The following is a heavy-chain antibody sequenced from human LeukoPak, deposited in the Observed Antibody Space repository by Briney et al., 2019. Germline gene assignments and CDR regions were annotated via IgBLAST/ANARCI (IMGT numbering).Heavy chain of an antibody. J-gene: IGHJ4*02. D-gene: IGHD3-3*01. CDR1: GFTFSTYS. Sequence: GGSLRLSCAASGFTFSTYSMHWVRQTPGKGLVWVSRIKPDGTTTSYADSVKGRFTISRDNAKNTLYLQMNSLRAEDTAVYYCARDNEWLLYDYWGQGTLVTVSS. V-gene: IGHV3-74*01. CDR2: IKPDGTTT. CDR3: ARDNEWLLYDY.